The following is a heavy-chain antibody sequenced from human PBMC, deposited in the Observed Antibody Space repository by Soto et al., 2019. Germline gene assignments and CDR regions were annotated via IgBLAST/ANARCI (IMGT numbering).Heavy chain of an antibody. Sequence: QVQLQQSGPGLVKPSQTLSLTCGISGDSVSSNSATWNWIRQSPSRGLEWLGRTYYRSQWHNEYEESVKSRITINPDTSKNQFSLQLISMSPEDTAVYYCARERGFLSEALDIWGRGTMVTVSS. J-gene: IGHJ3*02. V-gene: IGHV6-1*01. D-gene: IGHD3-10*01. CDR1: GDSVSSNSAT. CDR2: TYYRSQWHN. CDR3: ARERGFLSEALDI.